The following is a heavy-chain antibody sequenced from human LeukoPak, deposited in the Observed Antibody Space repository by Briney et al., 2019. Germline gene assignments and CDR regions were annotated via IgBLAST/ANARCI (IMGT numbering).Heavy chain of an antibody. CDR1: GFTFSSYW. CDR2: MKQDGSEK. J-gene: IGHJ5*02. CDR3: ARERYDRSGYDNWFDP. Sequence: GGSLRLSCAASGFTFSSYWMSWVRQAPGKGMEWVANMKQDGSEKYYVDSVKGRFTISRDNAKNSLYLQMNSLRAEDTAVYYCARERYDRSGYDNWFDPWGQGTLVTVSS. V-gene: IGHV3-7*01. D-gene: IGHD3-22*01.